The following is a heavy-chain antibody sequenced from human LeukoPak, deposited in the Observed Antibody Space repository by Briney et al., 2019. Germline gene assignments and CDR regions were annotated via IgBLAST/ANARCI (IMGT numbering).Heavy chain of an antibody. CDR1: GGSFSGYY. CDR3: ARHQTRYFDWRIFDP. J-gene: IGHJ5*02. V-gene: IGHV4-34*01. CDR2: INHSGST. D-gene: IGHD3-9*01. Sequence: SETLSLTCAVYGGSFSGYYWSWIHQPPGKGLEWIGEINHSGSTNYNPSLKSRVTISVDTSKNQFSLKLSSVTAADTAVYYCARHQTRYFDWRIFDPWGQGTLVTVSS.